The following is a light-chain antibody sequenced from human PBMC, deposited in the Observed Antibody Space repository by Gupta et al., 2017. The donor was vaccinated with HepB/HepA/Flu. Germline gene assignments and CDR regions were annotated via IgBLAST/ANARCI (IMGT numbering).Light chain of an antibody. Sequence: QSVLTQPPSVSEAPRQRVTISCSGSSSNIGKNAVNWYQQLPGTAPKLLIYSDDLLSSGAPDRFSGSKSGTSASLDITGLQSEDEADYYWAAWADSLNGFVFGTGTKVTVL. V-gene: IGLV1-36*01. CDR2: SDD. CDR1: SSNIGKNA. CDR3: AAWADSLNGFV. J-gene: IGLJ1*01.